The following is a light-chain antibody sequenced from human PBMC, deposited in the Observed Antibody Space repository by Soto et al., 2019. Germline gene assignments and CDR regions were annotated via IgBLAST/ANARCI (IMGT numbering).Light chain of an antibody. CDR1: SSNIGNNY. CDR3: ATWDGSLPAEV. Sequence: QSVLTQPPSVSAAPGQKVTISCCGSSSNIGNNYVSWYQQLPGTAPKLLIYDNNKRPSGIPDRFSGSKSGTSGTLDITGLQTGDEADYYCATWDGSLPAEVFGGGTKLTVL. J-gene: IGLJ2*01. CDR2: DNN. V-gene: IGLV1-51*01.